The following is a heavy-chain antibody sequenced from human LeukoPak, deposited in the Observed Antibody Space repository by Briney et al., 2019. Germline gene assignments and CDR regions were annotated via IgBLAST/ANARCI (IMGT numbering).Heavy chain of an antibody. CDR3: AKAQLLHYYYYYMDV. CDR2: ISGSGGST. D-gene: IGHD2-2*01. J-gene: IGHJ6*03. Sequence: GGSLRLSCAASGFTFSSYAMSWVRQAPGKGLEWVSAISGSGGSTYYADSVKGRFTISRDNSKNTLYLQMNSLRAEDTAVYYCAKAQLLHYYYYYMDVWGKGTTVTVSS. CDR1: GFTFSSYA. V-gene: IGHV3-23*01.